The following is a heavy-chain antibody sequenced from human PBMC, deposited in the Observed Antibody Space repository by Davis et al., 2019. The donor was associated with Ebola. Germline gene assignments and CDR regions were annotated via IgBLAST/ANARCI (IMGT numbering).Heavy chain of an antibody. D-gene: IGHD3-3*01. CDR1: GFTFSSYW. J-gene: IGHJ6*02. Sequence: GESLKISCAASGFTFSSYWMSWVRQAPGKGLEWVSYISSSSSYTNYADSVKGRFTISRDNAKNSLYLQMNSLRAEDTAVYYCARGPKGVVTARDYYYGMDVWGQGTTVTVSS. CDR2: ISSSSSYT. V-gene: IGHV3-21*05. CDR3: ARGPKGVVTARDYYYGMDV.